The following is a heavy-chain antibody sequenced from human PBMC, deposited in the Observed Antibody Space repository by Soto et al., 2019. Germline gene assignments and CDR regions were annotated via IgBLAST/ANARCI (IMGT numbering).Heavy chain of an antibody. V-gene: IGHV1-69*01. D-gene: IGHD3-22*01. J-gene: IGHJ4*02. CDR3: ARAGFPIDYYDSSGYYWGYFDY. CDR1: GGTFSSYA. CDR2: IIPIFGTA. Sequence: QVQLVQSGAEVKKPGSSVKVSCKASGGTFSSYAISWVRQAPGQWLEWMGGIIPIFGTANYAQKFQCRVTITADESTSTAYMELSRLRSEDTAVYYCARAGFPIDYYDSSGYYWGYFDYWGQGTLVTVSS.